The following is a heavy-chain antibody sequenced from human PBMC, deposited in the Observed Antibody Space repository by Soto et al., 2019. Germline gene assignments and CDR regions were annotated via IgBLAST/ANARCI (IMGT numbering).Heavy chain of an antibody. Sequence: SETLSLTCAVYGGSFSGYYWSWIRQPPGKGLEWIGEINHSGSTNYNPSLKSRVTISVDTSKNQFSLKLSSVTAADTAVYYCASKTTTVTTFNYWGQGTLVTVSS. CDR3: ASKTTTVTTFNY. CDR2: INHSGST. V-gene: IGHV4-34*01. J-gene: IGHJ4*02. CDR1: GGSFSGYY. D-gene: IGHD4-17*01.